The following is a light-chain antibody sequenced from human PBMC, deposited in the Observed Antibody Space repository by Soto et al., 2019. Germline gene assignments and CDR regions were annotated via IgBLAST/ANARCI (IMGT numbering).Light chain of an antibody. CDR2: GTN. V-gene: IGLV8-61*01. Sequence: QTVVTQAPSFSVSPGGTVTLTCGLTSGSVSTTYYPTWYQQTPGQPPRTLIYGTNTRSSGVPGRFSGSILGNKAALTITGAQADDESDYYCVLDMGRGIRVFGGGTKVTVL. CDR3: VLDMGRGIRV. J-gene: IGLJ3*02. CDR1: SGSVSTTYY.